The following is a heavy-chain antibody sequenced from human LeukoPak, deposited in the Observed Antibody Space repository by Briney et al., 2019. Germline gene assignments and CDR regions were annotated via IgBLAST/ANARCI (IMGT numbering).Heavy chain of an antibody. D-gene: IGHD3-22*01. Sequence: GGSLRLSCAASGFTFSSYGVHWVRQAPGKGLEWVAFIRYDGSNKYYADSVKGRFTISRDNSKNTLYLQMNSLRAEDTAVYYCAKDRPIVVYYYYMDVWGKGTTVTVSS. CDR3: AKDRPIVVYYYYMDV. J-gene: IGHJ6*03. CDR2: IRYDGSNK. V-gene: IGHV3-30*02. CDR1: GFTFSSYG.